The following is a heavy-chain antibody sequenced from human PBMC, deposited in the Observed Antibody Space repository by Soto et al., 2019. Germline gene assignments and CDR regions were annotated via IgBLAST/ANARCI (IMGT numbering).Heavy chain of an antibody. Sequence: ASVKVSCKASGYTFTSYGISWVRQAPGQGLEWMGWISAYNGNTNYAQKLQGRVTMTADTSTSTAYMELRSLRSDDTAVYYCARVRGGTIFGVVTLGDYYYYYMDVWGKGTTVTVSS. CDR2: ISAYNGNT. J-gene: IGHJ6*03. V-gene: IGHV1-18*01. CDR1: GYTFTSYG. D-gene: IGHD3-3*01. CDR3: ARVRGGTIFGVVTLGDYYYYYMDV.